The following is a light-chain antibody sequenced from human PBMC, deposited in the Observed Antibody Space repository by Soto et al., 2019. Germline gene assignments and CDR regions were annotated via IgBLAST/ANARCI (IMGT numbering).Light chain of an antibody. J-gene: IGKJ2*02. CDR2: DTS. CDR3: QQYDNWPPCT. Sequence: EIVMTQSPATLSVSPGERVTLSCRASQSVSRFLAWYQQRPGQAPRRLIYDTSTRATGVPARFSGSGSGTEFSLTISSLQSEDFAVYYCQQYDNWPPCTCGQGTKLEVK. V-gene: IGKV3-15*01. CDR1: QSVSRF.